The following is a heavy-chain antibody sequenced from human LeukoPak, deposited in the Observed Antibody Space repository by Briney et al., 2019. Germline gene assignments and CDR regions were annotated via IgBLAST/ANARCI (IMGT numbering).Heavy chain of an antibody. CDR2: ISYDGSNK. Sequence: GGSLRLSCAASGFTFSSYAMHGVRQAPGKGLEWVAVISYDGSNKYYADSVKGRFTISRDNSKNTLYLQMNSLRAEDTAVYYCARDSMLSSGYYWDAFDIWGQGTMVTVSS. V-gene: IGHV3-30*01. CDR1: GFTFSSYA. J-gene: IGHJ3*02. D-gene: IGHD3-22*01. CDR3: ARDSMLSSGYYWDAFDI.